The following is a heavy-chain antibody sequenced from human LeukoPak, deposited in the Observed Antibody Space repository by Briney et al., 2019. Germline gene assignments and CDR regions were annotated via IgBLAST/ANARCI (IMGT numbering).Heavy chain of an antibody. Sequence: SGGSLRLSCAASGFTFSSYGMHWVRQAPGKGLEWVAVISYDGSNKYYADSVKGRFTISRDNTKNTLYMQMNSLRAEDTAVYYCAKLSSDSSGWYRGNFDYCGQEPWSPSPQ. J-gene: IGHJ4*01. CDR2: ISYDGSNK. CDR3: AKLSSDSSGWYRGNFDY. V-gene: IGHV3-30*18. D-gene: IGHD6-19*01. CDR1: GFTFSSYG.